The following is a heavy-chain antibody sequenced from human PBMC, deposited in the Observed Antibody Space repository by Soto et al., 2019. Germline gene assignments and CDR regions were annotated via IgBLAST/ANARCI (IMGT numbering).Heavy chain of an antibody. J-gene: IGHJ4*02. Sequence: QVQLVESGGGVAQPGRSLRLSCAASGFTFRSHSMHWVRQAPGKGLEWVAVISFDGGYKYYADSVKGRFTISRDNSKNTLYLQMNSLRAEDTAVYYCARGASITVAGTSFEYWGQGTLVTVSS. CDR3: ARGASITVAGTSFEY. V-gene: IGHV3-30-3*01. CDR2: ISFDGGYK. CDR1: GFTFRSHS. D-gene: IGHD6-19*01.